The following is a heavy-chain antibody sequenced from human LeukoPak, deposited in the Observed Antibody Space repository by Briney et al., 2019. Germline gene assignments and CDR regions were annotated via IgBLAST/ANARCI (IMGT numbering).Heavy chain of an antibody. J-gene: IGHJ4*02. CDR2: FDPEDGVT. D-gene: IGHD3-3*01. CDR1: GYTLTELS. V-gene: IGHV1-24*01. Sequence: ASVKVSCKVSGYTLTELSMHWVRQAPGKGLEWMGGFDPEDGVTIYAQKFQGRVTMTEDTSTDTAYMELSSLRSEDTAVYYCATDPITIFGVPQGYWGQGTLVTVSS. CDR3: ATDPITIFGVPQGY.